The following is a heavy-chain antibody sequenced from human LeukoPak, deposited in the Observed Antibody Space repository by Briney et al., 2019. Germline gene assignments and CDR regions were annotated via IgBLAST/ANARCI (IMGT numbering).Heavy chain of an antibody. Sequence: GGSLRLSCAASGFTFSNFAMSWFRQAPGKGREWVSGIRRNGVNTDYADSVKGRFTISRDNSKNTLYLQMNSLRAEDTAVYYCAKDLRPGYSSSWYFDYWGQGTLVTVSS. J-gene: IGHJ4*02. V-gene: IGHV3-23*01. CDR3: AKDLRPGYSSSWYFDY. D-gene: IGHD6-13*01. CDR2: IRRNGVNT. CDR1: GFTFSNFA.